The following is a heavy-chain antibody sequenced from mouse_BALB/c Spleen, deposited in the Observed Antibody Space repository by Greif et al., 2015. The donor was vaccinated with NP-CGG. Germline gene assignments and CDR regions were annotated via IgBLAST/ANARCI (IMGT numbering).Heavy chain of an antibody. CDR3: ARWDWYFDV. Sequence: VQLQQSGAELVKPGASVKLSCTASGFNIKDAYMHWVKQRPEQGLEWIGRIDPANGNTKYDPKFQGKATITADTSSNTAYLQLSSLTSEDTAVYYCARWDWYFDVWGAGTTVTVSS. V-gene: IGHV14-3*02. J-gene: IGHJ1*01. CDR1: GFNIKDAY. CDR2: IDPANGNT.